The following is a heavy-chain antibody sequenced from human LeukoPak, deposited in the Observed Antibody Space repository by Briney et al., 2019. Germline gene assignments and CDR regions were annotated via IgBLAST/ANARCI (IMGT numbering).Heavy chain of an antibody. D-gene: IGHD3-22*01. J-gene: IGHJ3*02. CDR2: ISGSGGST. V-gene: IGHV3-23*01. CDR1: GFTFSSYG. Sequence: PGGSLRLSCAASGFTFSSYGMSWVRQAPGKGLEWVSAISGSGGSTYYADSVKGRFTISRDNAKNSLYLQMNSLRAEDTAVYYCASGIVVAYDAFDIWGQGTMVTVSS. CDR3: ASGIVVAYDAFDI.